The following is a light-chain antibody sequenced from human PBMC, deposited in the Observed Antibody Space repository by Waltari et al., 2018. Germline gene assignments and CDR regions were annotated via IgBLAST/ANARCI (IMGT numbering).Light chain of an antibody. J-gene: IGLJ2*01. V-gene: IGLV3-25*03. CDR3: QSADSTGSDVV. CDR1: ALTDPY. CDR2: KDT. Sequence: SYELTQPPSVTVSPGQTARIACSGDALTDPYAPWYQQRPGRAPVVVIYKDTKRPSGIPERFSGSSSGKTVTLTISGVQAEDESDYYCQSADSTGSDVVFGGGTKLTVL.